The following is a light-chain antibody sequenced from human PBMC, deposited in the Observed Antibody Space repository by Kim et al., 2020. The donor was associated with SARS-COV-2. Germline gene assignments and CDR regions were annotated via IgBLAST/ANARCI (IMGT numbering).Light chain of an antibody. CDR1: RSDIGTFNF. CDR2: GVS. CDR3: SSYIRSSSFG. J-gene: IGLJ3*02. V-gene: IGLV2-14*04. Sequence: GQSNTTSCTGTRSDIGTFNFVSWYQQHPGKAPRLMIYGVSKRPSGISSRFSGSKSGNTASLTISGLQAGDEADYYCSSYIRSSSFGFGGGTQLTVL.